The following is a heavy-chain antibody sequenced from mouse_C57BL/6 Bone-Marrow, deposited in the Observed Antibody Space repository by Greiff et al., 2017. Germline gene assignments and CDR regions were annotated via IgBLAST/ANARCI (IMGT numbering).Heavy chain of an antibody. V-gene: IGHV1-69*01. D-gene: IGHD2-1*01. Sequence: QVQLQQPGAELVMPGASVTLSCKASGYTFTSYWMHWVKQRPGPGLEWIGELDPSDSYTNYHQKFKGKSTLTVDKSSSTTYMQLSRLTSADSAVYYCALYPYALDYWGQGTAVTVSS. CDR2: LDPSDSYT. J-gene: IGHJ4*01. CDR1: GYTFTSYW. CDR3: ALYPYALDY.